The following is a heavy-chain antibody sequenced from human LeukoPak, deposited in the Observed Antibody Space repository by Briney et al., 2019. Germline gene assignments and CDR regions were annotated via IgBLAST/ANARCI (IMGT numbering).Heavy chain of an antibody. V-gene: IGHV1-69*04. J-gene: IGHJ6*02. CDR3: ARTYYDTRDYYYGMDV. CDR2: IIPILDIA. D-gene: IGHD3-22*01. Sequence: ASVKVSCKASGGTFSSYVISWVRQAPGQGLEWMGRIIPILDIAKYAQKFQGRVTITADKSTSTAYMELSSLRSEDRAVYYCARTYYDTRDYYYGMDVWGQGTTVTVSS. CDR1: GGTFSSYV.